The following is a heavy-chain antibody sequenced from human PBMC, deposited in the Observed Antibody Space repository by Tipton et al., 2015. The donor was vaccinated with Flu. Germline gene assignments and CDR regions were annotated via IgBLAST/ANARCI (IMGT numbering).Heavy chain of an antibody. V-gene: IGHV4-39*01. CDR2: VYPSGTT. CDR3: VRRYSSSWYFDY. Sequence: GLVKPSETLSLTCTVSSGSIRSTNYFCAWIRQPPGKRLESIGSVYPSGTTYYNPSLKSRVTISVDTSKSQFSLKLSSVTAADTAVYYCVRRYSSSWYFDYWGQGTLVTVSS. CDR1: SGSIRSTNYF. J-gene: IGHJ4*02. D-gene: IGHD6-13*01.